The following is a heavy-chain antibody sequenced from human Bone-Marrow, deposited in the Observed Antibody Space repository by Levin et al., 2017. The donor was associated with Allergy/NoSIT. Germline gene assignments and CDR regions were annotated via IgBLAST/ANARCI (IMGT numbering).Heavy chain of an antibody. D-gene: IGHD5-18*01. V-gene: IGHV5-51*01. J-gene: IGHJ4*02. CDR1: GYSFTSYW. CDR2: IYPGDSDT. Sequence: ASVKVSCKGSGYSFTSYWIGWVRQMPGKGLEWMGIIYPGDSDTRHSPSFQGQVTSQADKSISTAYLQWSSLKASDTAMYYCARQDSYGPPAKIHFDYWGQGTLVTVSS. CDR3: ARQDSYGPPAKIHFDY.